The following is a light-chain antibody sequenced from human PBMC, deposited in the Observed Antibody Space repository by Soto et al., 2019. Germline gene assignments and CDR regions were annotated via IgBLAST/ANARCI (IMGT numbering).Light chain of an antibody. CDR3: QQRSNWVFT. V-gene: IGKV3-11*01. CDR1: QSVSSY. CDR2: DAS. J-gene: IGKJ3*01. Sequence: EIVLTQSPATLSLSPGERATLSCRASQSVSSYLAWYQQKPGQAPRLLIYDASNRATGIPARFSGSGSGTDFTLTISSLEPEDFAVYYCQQRSNWVFTFGPGTKVHIK.